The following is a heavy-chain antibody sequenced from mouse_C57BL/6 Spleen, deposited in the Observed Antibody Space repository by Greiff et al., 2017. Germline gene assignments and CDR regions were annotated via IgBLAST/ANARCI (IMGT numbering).Heavy chain of an antibody. CDR3: VREGAIYYDPYYAMDY. CDR2: IRRKSSNYAT. J-gene: IGHJ4*01. D-gene: IGHD2-4*01. Sequence: EVNLVESGGGLVQPKGSLKLSCAASGFTFNTYAMHWVRQAPGKGLEWVARIRRKSSNYATYYADSVKDRFTISRDDSPSMLYLQMHNLKTEDTAMYYCVREGAIYYDPYYAMDYWGQGTSVTVSS. V-gene: IGHV10-3*01. CDR1: GFTFNTYA.